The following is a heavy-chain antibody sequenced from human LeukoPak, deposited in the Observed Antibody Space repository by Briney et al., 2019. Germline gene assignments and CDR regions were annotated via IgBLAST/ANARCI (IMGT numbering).Heavy chain of an antibody. CDR2: INPNSGGT. D-gene: IGHD6-13*01. Sequence: GASVKVSCKASGYTFTSYVMNLVRQAPGQGLEWMGWINPNSGGTNYAQKFQGRVTMTRDTSISTAYMELSRLRSDDTAVYYCARTSRNIAAAGKVNWGQEPWSPSPQ. J-gene: IGHJ4*01. CDR1: GYTFTSYV. CDR3: ARTSRNIAAAGKVN. V-gene: IGHV1-2*02.